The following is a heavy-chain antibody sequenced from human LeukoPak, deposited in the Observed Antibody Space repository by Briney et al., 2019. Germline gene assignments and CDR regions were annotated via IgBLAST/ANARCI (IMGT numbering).Heavy chain of an antibody. CDR2: ISWNSGSI. D-gene: IGHD6-13*01. J-gene: IGHJ4*02. CDR3: AKKGSSSWYEGGPFDY. Sequence: GGSLRLSCAASGFTFSSYWMSWVRQAPGKGLEWVSGISWNSGSIGYADSVKGRFTISRDNAKNSLYLQMNSLRAEDTAVYYCAKKGSSSWYEGGPFDYWGQGTLVTVSS. V-gene: IGHV3-9*01. CDR1: GFTFSSYW.